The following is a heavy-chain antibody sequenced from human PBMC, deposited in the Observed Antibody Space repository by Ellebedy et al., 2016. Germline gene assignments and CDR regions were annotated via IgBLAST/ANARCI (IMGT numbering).Heavy chain of an antibody. CDR1: GYTFTGYY. Sequence: ASVKVSXXASGYTFTGYYMHWVRQAPGQGLEWMGWINPNSGGTNYAQKFQGRVTMTRDTSIGTAYMELSRLRSDDTAMYYCARDGGFDVWGQGTMVTVSS. CDR3: ARDGGFDV. V-gene: IGHV1-2*02. J-gene: IGHJ3*01. D-gene: IGHD2-15*01. CDR2: INPNSGGT.